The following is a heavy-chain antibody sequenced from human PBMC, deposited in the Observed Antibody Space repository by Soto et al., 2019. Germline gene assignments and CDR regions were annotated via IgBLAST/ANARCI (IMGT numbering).Heavy chain of an antibody. Sequence: PSETLSLTCTVSGGSISSGGYYWSWIRQHPGKGLEWIGYIYYSGSTYYNPSLKSRVTISVDTSKNQFSLKLSSVTAADTAVYYCARVNTMVRGVIIPTGLDYWGQGTLVTVPQ. CDR2: IYYSGST. J-gene: IGHJ4*02. D-gene: IGHD3-10*01. CDR1: GGSISSGGYY. CDR3: ARVNTMVRGVIIPTGLDY. V-gene: IGHV4-31*03.